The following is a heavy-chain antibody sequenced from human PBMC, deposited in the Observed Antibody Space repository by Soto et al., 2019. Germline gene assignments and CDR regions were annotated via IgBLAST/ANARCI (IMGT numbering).Heavy chain of an antibody. D-gene: IGHD2-2*01. CDR3: ATRQCRSTSCYDSDYYHYGMDV. CDR1: GHTFTGYY. J-gene: IGHJ6*02. Sequence: ASVKVSCKASGHTFTGYYMHWVRQAPGQGLEWMGWINPNTGGTNYAQKFQGRVTMTTDTSTSTAYMERTRLRSDDTAVYYCATRQCRSTSCYDSDYYHYGMDVWGQGTTVTVSS. CDR2: INPNTGGT. V-gene: IGHV1-2*02.